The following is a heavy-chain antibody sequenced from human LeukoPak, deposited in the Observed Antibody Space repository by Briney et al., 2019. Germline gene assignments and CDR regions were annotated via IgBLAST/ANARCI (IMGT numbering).Heavy chain of an antibody. V-gene: IGHV3-30*18. CDR1: GFTFSSYG. CDR3: AEPPPNCSSTSCYSDF. Sequence: GGSLRLSCATSGFTFSSYGMHWVRQAPGKGLEWVAIISYDGRNKYYADSVKGRFTISRDNSKNTLYLQMNSLRAEDTAVYYCAEPPPNCSSTSCYSDFWGQGTLVTVSS. D-gene: IGHD2-2*02. J-gene: IGHJ4*02. CDR2: ISYDGRNK.